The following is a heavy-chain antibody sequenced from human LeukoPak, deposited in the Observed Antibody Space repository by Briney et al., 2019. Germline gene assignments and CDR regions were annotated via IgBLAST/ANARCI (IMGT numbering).Heavy chain of an antibody. V-gene: IGHV1-18*01. CDR3: ATSGQVGPAATGFDY. CDR2: ISPYNGNT. D-gene: IGHD2-2*01. Sequence: GASVKVSCKASGYTFTNYGVTWVRQAPGQGLEWVGWISPYNGNTKYAQKLQGRVTMTTDTSATTAYMELRSLRSDDTAVYYSATSGQVGPAATGFDYWGQGTLVTVSS. J-gene: IGHJ4*02. CDR1: GYTFTNYG.